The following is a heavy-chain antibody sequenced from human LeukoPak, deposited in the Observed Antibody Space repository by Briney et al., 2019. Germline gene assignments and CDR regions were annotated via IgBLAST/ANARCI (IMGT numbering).Heavy chain of an antibody. V-gene: IGHV4-59*08. CDR2: IYYSAST. Sequence: SEMKTSSCAVSGGSITSYHWSWSRQPPGKGLGWIGHIYYSASTNYNPSLKSRVTISVDTSTNQFSLKLSSVTAADTAVYYCARQRQVIPFGGVARSYSFDIWGQGTTVTVSS. CDR1: GGSITSYH. CDR3: ARQRQVIPFGGVARSYSFDI. D-gene: IGHD3-16*01. J-gene: IGHJ3*02.